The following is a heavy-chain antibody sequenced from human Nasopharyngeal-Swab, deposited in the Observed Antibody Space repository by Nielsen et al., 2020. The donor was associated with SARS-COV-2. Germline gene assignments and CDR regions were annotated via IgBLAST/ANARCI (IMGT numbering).Heavy chain of an antibody. V-gene: IGHV3-53*04. J-gene: IGHJ4*02. CDR2: IYSGGTT. D-gene: IGHD3-9*01. CDR3: AYSSYYDILTGLSYAFDY. Sequence: WVRQAPGKGLEWVSVIYSGGTTYYADSVRGRFTISRLNSKNSLYLQMNSLRPEDTAVYYCAYSSYYDILTGLSYAFDYWGQGTLVTVSS.